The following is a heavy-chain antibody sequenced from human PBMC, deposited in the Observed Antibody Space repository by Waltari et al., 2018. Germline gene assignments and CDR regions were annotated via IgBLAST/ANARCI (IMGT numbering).Heavy chain of an antibody. J-gene: IGHJ4*02. CDR1: GFPFSSFA. Sequence: QEQLAESGGGVVQRGGSLRLSCSGSGFPFSSFAIHWVRQAPGRGLGWLTFISADGSDKYYADSVKGRFSISRDNSRNSVFLEADSLRPEDTAIYYCARTQYSFDFDCWGQGTLVTVSP. CDR2: ISADGSDK. D-gene: IGHD4-4*01. CDR3: ARTQYSFDFDC. V-gene: IGHV3-30*16.